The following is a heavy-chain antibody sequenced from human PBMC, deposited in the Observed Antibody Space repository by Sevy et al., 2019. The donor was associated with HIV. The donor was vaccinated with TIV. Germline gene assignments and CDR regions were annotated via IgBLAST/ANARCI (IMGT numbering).Heavy chain of an antibody. CDR3: TRQVY. Sequence: ASVKVSCKASGGTFKNYAISWVRQAPGQGLEWMGGIIPIFGTSNYAQKFQGRVTITADESTSTVYMELSSLRSEDTAVYYCTRQVYWGQGTLVTVSS. V-gene: IGHV1-69*13. CDR2: IIPIFGTS. J-gene: IGHJ4*02. CDR1: GGTFKNYA.